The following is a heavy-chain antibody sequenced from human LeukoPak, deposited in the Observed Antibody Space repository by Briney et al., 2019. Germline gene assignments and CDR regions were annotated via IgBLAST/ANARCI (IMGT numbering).Heavy chain of an antibody. CDR1: GGSISSGSYY. CDR2: IYTSGST. J-gene: IGHJ3*02. CDR3: ARVFPGSSSWYDAFDI. D-gene: IGHD6-13*01. V-gene: IGHV4-61*02. Sequence: SETLSLTCTVSGGSISSGSYYWSWIRQPAGKGLEWIGRIYTSGSTNYNPSLKSRVTISVDTSKNQFSLKLSSVTAADTAVYYCARVFPGSSSWYDAFDIWGQGTMVTVSS.